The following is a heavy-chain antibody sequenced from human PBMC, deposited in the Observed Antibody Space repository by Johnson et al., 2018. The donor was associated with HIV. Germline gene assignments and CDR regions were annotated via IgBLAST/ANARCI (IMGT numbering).Heavy chain of an antibody. J-gene: IGHJ3*01. CDR3: ARQGNSLSWGGAFDV. Sequence: VQLVESGGGLVQPGGSLRLSCAASGFTFSNYWMNWVRQAPGKGLEWVANIKQDGSDKFYVDSVKGRFTISRDNAKNSLYLKMSSLRAEDTAVYDCARQGNSLSWGGAFDVWGQGTMVTVSS. V-gene: IGHV3-7*01. CDR2: IKQDGSDK. CDR1: GFTFSNYW. D-gene: IGHD6-13*01.